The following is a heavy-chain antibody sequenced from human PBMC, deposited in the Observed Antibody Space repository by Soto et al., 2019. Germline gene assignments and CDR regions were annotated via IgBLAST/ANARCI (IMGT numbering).Heavy chain of an antibody. CDR3: DTNSGYDLVYFDY. D-gene: IGHD5-12*01. Sequence: PSETLSLTCAVSGGSISSGGYSWSWIRQPPGKGLEWIGYIYHSGSTYYNPSLKSRVTISVDRSKNQFSLKLSSVTAADTAVYYCDTNSGYDLVYFDYWGQGTLVTVSS. CDR1: GGSISSGGYS. J-gene: IGHJ4*02. CDR2: IYHSGST. V-gene: IGHV4-30-2*01.